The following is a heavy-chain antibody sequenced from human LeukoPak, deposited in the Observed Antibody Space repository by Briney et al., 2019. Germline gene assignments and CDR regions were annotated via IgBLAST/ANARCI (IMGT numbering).Heavy chain of an antibody. CDR1: GGSISSYY. J-gene: IGHJ4*02. Sequence: SETLSLTCTVSGGSISSYYWSWIRQSPGKGLECIGNIHYTGSTNYNPSLKSRVTISLDTSKNQFSLSLNSVTAADTAVYYCARLDGNWTRGFDYWGQGALVTVSS. V-gene: IGHV4-59*01. CDR3: ARLDGNWTRGFDY. CDR2: IHYTGST. D-gene: IGHD1-1*01.